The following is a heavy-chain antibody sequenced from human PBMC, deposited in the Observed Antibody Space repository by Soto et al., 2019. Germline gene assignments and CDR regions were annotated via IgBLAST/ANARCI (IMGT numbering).Heavy chain of an antibody. J-gene: IGHJ5*02. D-gene: IGHD6-19*01. CDR1: GGTFSSYA. Sequence: SVKVSCKASGGTFSSYAISWVRQAPGQGLEWMGGIIPIFGTANYAQKFQGRVTITADESTSTPYMELSSLRSEDTAVYYCARHSYSSGLFDPWGQGTLVTVSS. CDR3: ARHSYSSGLFDP. V-gene: IGHV1-69*13. CDR2: IIPIFGTA.